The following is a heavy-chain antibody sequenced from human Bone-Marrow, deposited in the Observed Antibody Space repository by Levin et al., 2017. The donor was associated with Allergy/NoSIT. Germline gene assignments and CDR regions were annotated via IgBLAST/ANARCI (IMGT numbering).Heavy chain of an antibody. CDR1: GFPFAHYA. Sequence: ETLSLTCAASGFPFAHYAMTWVRQAPGKGLEWVSTISTSDSTYYADSVQGRFTISRDNSRNTLFLHMNSLSAEDAAGYYCAKWIIVQGILRGFFDYWGQGILVTVSS. CDR2: ISTSDST. J-gene: IGHJ4*01. D-gene: IGHD3-16*02. V-gene: IGHV3-23*01. CDR3: AKWIIVQGILRGFFDY.